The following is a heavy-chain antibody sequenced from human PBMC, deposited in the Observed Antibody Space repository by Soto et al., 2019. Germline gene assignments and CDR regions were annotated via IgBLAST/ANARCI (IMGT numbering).Heavy chain of an antibody. CDR3: ARKHSLDYIRWGLDP. CDR1: GYPFSDNQ. V-gene: IGHV1-2*02. CDR2: INPKSDDT. J-gene: IGHJ5*02. D-gene: IGHD4-4*01. Sequence: AASVKVSCKASGYPFSDNQIHWLRRAPGQGLEWMGRINPKSDDTNYAQKFQGRVTMTRDTSIDTAHLELTGLTSDDTATYYCARKHSLDYIRWGLDPWGQGTLVTVS.